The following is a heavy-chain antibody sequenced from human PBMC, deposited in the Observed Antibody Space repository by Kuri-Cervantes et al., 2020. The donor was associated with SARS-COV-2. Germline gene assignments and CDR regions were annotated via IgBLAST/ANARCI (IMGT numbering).Heavy chain of an antibody. Sequence: SETLSLTCTVSGGSISSGSYYWSWIRQPAGKGLEWIGSIYHSGSTYYNPSLKSRVTISVDTSKNQFSLKLSSVTAADTAVYYCARYGDIVVVPAASYWYFDLWGRGTLVTVSS. D-gene: IGHD2-2*01. CDR1: GGSISSGSYY. V-gene: IGHV4-39*07. CDR3: ARYGDIVVVPAASYWYFDL. CDR2: IYHSGST. J-gene: IGHJ2*01.